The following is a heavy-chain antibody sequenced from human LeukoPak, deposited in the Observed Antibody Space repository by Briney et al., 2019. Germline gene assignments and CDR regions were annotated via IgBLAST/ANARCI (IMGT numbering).Heavy chain of an antibody. CDR3: GKRYTSGGSGGFFDY. CDR2: ITSSGGST. V-gene: IGHV3-23*01. Sequence: PGRSLRLSCAVSGFTFSDYAMSWIRQAPGKGLEWVSSITSSGGSTYYADSVKGRFTVSRDNSQNTLYLQMNSLRVEDTAIYYCGKRYTSGGSGGFFDYWGQGTLVTVSS. CDR1: GFTFSDYA. D-gene: IGHD3-10*01. J-gene: IGHJ4*02.